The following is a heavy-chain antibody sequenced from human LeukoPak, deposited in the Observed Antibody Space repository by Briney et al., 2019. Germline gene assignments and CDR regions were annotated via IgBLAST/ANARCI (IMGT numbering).Heavy chain of an antibody. CDR3: ARERYSSSSFGWFDP. CDR2: IYTSGST. J-gene: IGHJ5*02. CDR1: GGSISSYY. V-gene: IGHV4-4*07. D-gene: IGHD6-6*01. Sequence: ETLSLTCTVSGGSISSYYWSWIRQPAGKGLEWIGRIYTSGSTNYNPSLKSRVTMSVDTSKNQFSLTLSSVTAADTAVYYCARERYSSSSFGWFDPWGQGTLVTVSS.